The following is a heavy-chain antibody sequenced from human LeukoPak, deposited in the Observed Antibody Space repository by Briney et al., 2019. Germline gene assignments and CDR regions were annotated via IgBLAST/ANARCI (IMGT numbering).Heavy chain of an antibody. V-gene: IGHV3-48*03. CDR3: ARYGDSSDYYSADAFDV. CDR1: GFTFSSYE. Sequence: GGSLRLSCTASGFTFSSYEMNWVRQAPGEGLEWVSYIGASGNSPYYADSVKGRFTISRDNAKNSLYLQMNSLRAEDTAVYYCARYGDSSDYYSADAFDVWGQGTMVTVSS. D-gene: IGHD3-22*01. J-gene: IGHJ3*01. CDR2: IGASGNSP.